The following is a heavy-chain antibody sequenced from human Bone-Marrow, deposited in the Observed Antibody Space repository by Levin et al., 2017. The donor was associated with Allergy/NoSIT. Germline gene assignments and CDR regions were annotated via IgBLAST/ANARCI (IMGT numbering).Heavy chain of an antibody. Sequence: SCAASGFTFSTSPMHWVRQTPGKGLEWVAVVSGDEAIKTYADSVKGRFTISRDNSKNTLYLEMNSLRVEDTAVYNCARERYSSGYAGAFDYWGQGTLVTVSS. D-gene: IGHD3-22*01. CDR3: ARERYSSGYAGAFDY. CDR2: VSGDEAIK. V-gene: IGHV3-30-3*01. CDR1: GFTFSTSP. J-gene: IGHJ4*02.